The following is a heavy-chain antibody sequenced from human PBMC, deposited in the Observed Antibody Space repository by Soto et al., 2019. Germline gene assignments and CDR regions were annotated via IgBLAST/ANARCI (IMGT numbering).Heavy chain of an antibody. D-gene: IGHD6-13*01. CDR3: ARVEQLVRTFDY. Sequence: QVQLVQSGAEVKKPGASVTVSCKASGYTFTSYGISWVRQAPGHWLEWMGWISAYNGNTNYAHKLHGRVTMTTDTSTSTAYMELRSLRSDDTAVYYCARVEQLVRTFDYCGQGTMVTVSS. V-gene: IGHV1-18*01. CDR2: ISAYNGNT. J-gene: IGHJ4*02. CDR1: GYTFTSYG.